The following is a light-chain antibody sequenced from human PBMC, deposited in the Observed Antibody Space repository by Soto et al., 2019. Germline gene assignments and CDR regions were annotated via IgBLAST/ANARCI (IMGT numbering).Light chain of an antibody. Sequence: EIVMTQSPATLSVSPGERATLSCRASQSVSSNLAWYQQKPGQPPRLLIYGASSRATGIPDRFSGSGSGTDFTLTISRLEPEDFAVYYCQQYGTSPPWTFGQGTKVEIK. CDR2: GAS. CDR3: QQYGTSPPWT. V-gene: IGKV3-20*01. CDR1: QSVSSN. J-gene: IGKJ1*01.